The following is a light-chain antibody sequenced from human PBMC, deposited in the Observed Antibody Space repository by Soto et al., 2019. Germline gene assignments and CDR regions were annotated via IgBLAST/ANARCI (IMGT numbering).Light chain of an antibody. CDR3: QQYGGSPSLFT. J-gene: IGKJ3*01. CDR1: QSVSGSY. CDR2: ETS. Sequence: EIVLTQSPGTLSLSPGERATLSCRARQSVSGSYLAWYQQKPGQAPRLFIYETSRRATGIPDRFSGSGSGTDFTLTISRLEPEDSAVYYCQQYGGSPSLFTFGPGTKVDIK. V-gene: IGKV3-20*01.